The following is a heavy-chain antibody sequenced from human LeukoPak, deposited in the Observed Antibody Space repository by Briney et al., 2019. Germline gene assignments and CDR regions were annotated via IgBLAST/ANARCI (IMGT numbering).Heavy chain of an antibody. CDR3: VTGGN. J-gene: IGHJ4*02. Sequence: GGSLRLSCAASEFTFSSYGMHWVRQAPGKGLEWVGRIKGKADGATTDYAAPVKGRFTFSRDDSKNTLFLQMNSLKTEDTAVYYCVTGGNWGQGTLVTVSS. V-gene: IGHV3-15*01. CDR1: EFTFSSYG. D-gene: IGHD7-27*01. CDR2: IKGKADGATT.